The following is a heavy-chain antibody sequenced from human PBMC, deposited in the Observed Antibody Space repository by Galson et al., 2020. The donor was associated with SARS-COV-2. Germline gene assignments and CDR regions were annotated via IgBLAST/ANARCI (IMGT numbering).Heavy chain of an antibody. CDR1: GFSFENYA. V-gene: IGHV3-9*01. J-gene: IGHJ6*02. CDR2: ISWSSGNV. D-gene: IGHD3-22*01. CDR3: AKDRSTSYYDRGGMDV. Sequence: SLKISCAASGFSFENYAMHWVRQAPGKGLEWVSGISWSSGNVGYADSVKGRFTISRDNAKKSLYLQMNSLRAEDTALYYCAKDRSTSYYDRGGMDVWGQGTTVTVS.